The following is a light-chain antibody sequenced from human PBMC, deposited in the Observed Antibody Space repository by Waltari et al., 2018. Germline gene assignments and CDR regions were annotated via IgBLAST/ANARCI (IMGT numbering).Light chain of an antibody. V-gene: IGKV3-20*01. CDR3: QQYGSSPQT. CDR1: QSVSSSY. CDR2: GAS. Sequence: DIVLTQYPGTLSLSPGERATLSCRASQSVSSSYLAWYQQKPGQAPRLLIYGASSRATGIPDRFSGSGSGTDFTLTISRLEPEDFAVYYCQQYGSSPQTFGQGTKVEIK. J-gene: IGKJ1*01.